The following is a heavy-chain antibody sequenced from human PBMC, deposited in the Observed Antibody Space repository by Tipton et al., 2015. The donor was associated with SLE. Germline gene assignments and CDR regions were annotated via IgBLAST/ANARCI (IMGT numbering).Heavy chain of an antibody. Sequence: TLSLTCTVSGGSISSSSYYWGWIRQPPGKGLEWIGEINHSGSTNYNPSLKSRVTISVDTSKNQFSLKLSSVTAADTAVYYCARRGAAARAFDIWGQGTMVAVSS. CDR2: INHSGST. J-gene: IGHJ3*02. V-gene: IGHV4-39*07. CDR3: ARRGAAARAFDI. D-gene: IGHD6-13*01. CDR1: GGSISSSSYY.